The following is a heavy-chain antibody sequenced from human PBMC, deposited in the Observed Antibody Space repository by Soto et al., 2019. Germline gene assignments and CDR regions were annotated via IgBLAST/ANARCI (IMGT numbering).Heavy chain of an antibody. CDR2: FIPLFGTP. CDR1: GDSFKKYV. Sequence: ASVKVSCKASGDSFKKYVFSWVRQAPGQGLEWMGGFIPLFGTPNYAQEFQGRVTIIADESTSTLYMEMSSLTSGDSAVYYCARGLTVYSADLHYYYAMDVWGQGTTVTVS. CDR3: ARGLTVYSADLHYYYAMDV. V-gene: IGHV1-69*13. D-gene: IGHD2-21*01. J-gene: IGHJ6*02.